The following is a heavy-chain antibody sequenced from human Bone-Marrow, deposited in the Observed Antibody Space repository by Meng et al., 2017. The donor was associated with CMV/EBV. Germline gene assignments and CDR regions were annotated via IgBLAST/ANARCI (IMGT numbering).Heavy chain of an antibody. CDR2: IYSDGRT. V-gene: IGHV3-66*02. CDR1: EFTVSRNY. CDR3: ARDPTDSNYGGY. J-gene: IGHJ4*02. D-gene: IGHD4-11*01. Sequence: GGSLRLSCAASEFTVSRNYMSWVRQAPGKGLEWVSVIYSDGRTYYADSVKGRFTISRDNSKNTLYLQMNSLRAEDTAVYYCARDPTDSNYGGYWAQGTLVTVSS.